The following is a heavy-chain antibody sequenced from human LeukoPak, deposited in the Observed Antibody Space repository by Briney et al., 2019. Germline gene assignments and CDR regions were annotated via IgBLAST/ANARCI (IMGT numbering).Heavy chain of an antibody. Sequence: GGSLRLSCAASGFTFSSHAMHWVRQAPGKGLEWVAVISYDGSNKYYADSVKGRFTISRDNSKNTLYLQMNSLRAEDTAVYYCARDPTYYDSSGYPDYWGQGTLVTVSS. CDR2: ISYDGSNK. V-gene: IGHV3-30*04. CDR3: ARDPTYYDSSGYPDY. D-gene: IGHD3-22*01. J-gene: IGHJ4*02. CDR1: GFTFSSHA.